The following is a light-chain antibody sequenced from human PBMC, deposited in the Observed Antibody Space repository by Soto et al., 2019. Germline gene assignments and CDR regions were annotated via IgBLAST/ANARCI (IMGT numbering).Light chain of an antibody. CDR1: QNIDTW. CDR3: QQYSDSSRS. J-gene: IGKJ1*01. Sequence: DIQITQSPSTLSASIGDRITISRRASQNIDTWLAWYQQRPGEAPKLLIYTASNLENGVPSRFSGSGSGTAFTLTISSLQPEDFATYYCQQYSDSSRSFGQGTQVE. V-gene: IGKV1-5*03. CDR2: TAS.